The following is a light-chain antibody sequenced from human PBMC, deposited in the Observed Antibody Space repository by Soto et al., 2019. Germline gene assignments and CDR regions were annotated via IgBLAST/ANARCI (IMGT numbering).Light chain of an antibody. CDR1: RSISNW. J-gene: IGKJ2*01. Sequence: DIQMTQSPSTLSASVGDRVTITCRASRSISNWLAWYQQKPGKAPKLLIYKASTLQSGVPSRFSGSGSGADFTLTISSLQPDDFGTYYCQQYTSYYTFGQGTKLEIK. CDR2: KAS. CDR3: QQYTSYYT. V-gene: IGKV1-5*03.